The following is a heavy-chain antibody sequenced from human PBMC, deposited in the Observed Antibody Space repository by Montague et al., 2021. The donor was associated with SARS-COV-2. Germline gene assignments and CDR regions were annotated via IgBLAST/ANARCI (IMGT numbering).Heavy chain of an antibody. CDR2: INHSGST. V-gene: IGHV4-34*01. Sequence: SETLSLTCAVYGGSFSGYYWNWIRQPPGKGLELIGEINHSGSTNYNPSLKSRVTMSVYTSKNQFSLKLSSVTAAATAVYYCARGARKGYGFRLGSFDYWGQGTLVTVSS. J-gene: IGHJ4*02. CDR1: GGSFSGYY. CDR3: ARGARKGYGFRLGSFDY. D-gene: IGHD3-10*01.